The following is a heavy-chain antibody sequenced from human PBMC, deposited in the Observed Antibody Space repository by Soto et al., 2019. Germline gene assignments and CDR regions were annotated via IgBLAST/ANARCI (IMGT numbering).Heavy chain of an antibody. CDR1: VCTFTRYG. J-gene: IGHJ3*02. D-gene: IGHD3-16*02. V-gene: IGHV1-18*01. CDR3: AGSYQPHDAFDI. CDR2: ISAYNGNT. Sequence: SVNVTCNSSVCTFTRYGISLVRQAPGQGLEWMGWISAYNGNTNYAQKLQGRVTMTTDTSTSTAYMDLRSLGSDDTAVYYCAGSYQPHDAFDIWGQGTMVTVSS.